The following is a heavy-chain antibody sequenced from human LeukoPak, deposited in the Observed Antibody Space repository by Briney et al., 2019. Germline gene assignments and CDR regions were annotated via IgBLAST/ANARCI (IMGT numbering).Heavy chain of an antibody. CDR1: GGSISSYY. J-gene: IGHJ5*02. Sequence: PSETLSLTCTVSGGSISSYYWSWIRQPAGKGLEWIGRIYTSGSTNCNPSLKSRVTMSVDTSKNQFSLKLSSVTAADTAVYYCAASQVSTMVRGEGPQSNWFDPWGQGTLVTVSS. CDR2: IYTSGST. V-gene: IGHV4-4*07. D-gene: IGHD3-10*01. CDR3: AASQVSTMVRGEGPQSNWFDP.